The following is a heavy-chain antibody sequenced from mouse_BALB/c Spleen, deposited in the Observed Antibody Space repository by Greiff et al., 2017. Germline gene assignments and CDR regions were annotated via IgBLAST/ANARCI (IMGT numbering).Heavy chain of an antibody. J-gene: IGHJ4*01. CDR2: ISSGGSYT. Sequence: EVMLVESGGDLVKPGGSLKLSCAASGFTFSSYGMSWVRQTPDKRLEWVATISSGGSYTYYPDSVKGRVTISRDNAKNTLYLQMSSLTSEDTAVYYCARHRDYCDSAAMDYWGQGTSVTVSS. CDR3: ARHRDYCDSAAMDY. V-gene: IGHV5-6*01. CDR1: GFTFSSYG. D-gene: IGHD1-1*01.